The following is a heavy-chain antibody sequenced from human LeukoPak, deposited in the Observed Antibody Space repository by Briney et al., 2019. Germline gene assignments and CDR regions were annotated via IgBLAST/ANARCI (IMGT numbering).Heavy chain of an antibody. D-gene: IGHD6-19*01. CDR1: GYTFTSYD. V-gene: IGHV1-8*01. Sequence: GASVKVSCKASGYTFTSYDINWVRQATGQGLEWMGWMNPNSGNTGYAQKFQGRVTMTRNTSISTAYMELGSLRSGDTAVYYCARRAIRSGWYNWFDPWGQGTLVTVSS. CDR3: ARRAIRSGWYNWFDP. J-gene: IGHJ5*02. CDR2: MNPNSGNT.